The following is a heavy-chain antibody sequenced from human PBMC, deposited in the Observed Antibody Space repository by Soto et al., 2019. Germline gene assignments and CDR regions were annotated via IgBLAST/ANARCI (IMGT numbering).Heavy chain of an antibody. CDR1: GFTFGDYA. Sequence: PGGTLRLSCTSSGFTFGDYAMSWVRQAPGQGLEWVGFIRSEAYGGTTEYAASVKDRFTISGDDGKSVAYLQMNSLKTEDTAVYYCARAPDKYNSSCLLGDWGPGKLVTVSS. J-gene: IGHJ4*02. V-gene: IGHV3-49*04. CDR2: IRSEAYGGTT. D-gene: IGHD6-6*01. CDR3: ARAPDKYNSSCLLGD.